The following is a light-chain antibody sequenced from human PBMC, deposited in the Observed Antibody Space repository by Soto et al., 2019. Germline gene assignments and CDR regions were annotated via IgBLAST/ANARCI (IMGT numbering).Light chain of an antibody. J-gene: IGKJ1*01. CDR1: QSVSSSY. Sequence: EIVLTQSPGTLSLSPGERATLSYRASQSVSSSYLASYQQKPGQAPRLLIYDTSSRATGIPDRFSGSGSGTDFTLAISRLEPEDFAVYYCQQCGSSPSFGQGTKVELK. CDR3: QQCGSSPS. CDR2: DTS. V-gene: IGKV3-20*01.